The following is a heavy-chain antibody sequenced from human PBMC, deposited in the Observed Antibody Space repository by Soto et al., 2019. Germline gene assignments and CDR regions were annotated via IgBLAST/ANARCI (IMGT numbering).Heavy chain of an antibody. CDR3: ARGYCSGGSCYSPDAFDI. J-gene: IGHJ3*02. CDR2: IYPGDSDT. V-gene: IGHV5-51*01. Sequence: PGESLKISCKGSGYSFTSYWIGWVRQMPGKGLEWMGIIYPGDSDTRYSPSFQGQVTISADKSISTAYLQWSSLKASDTAMYYCARGYCSGGSCYSPDAFDIWGQGTMVTVSS. CDR1: GYSFTSYW. D-gene: IGHD2-15*01.